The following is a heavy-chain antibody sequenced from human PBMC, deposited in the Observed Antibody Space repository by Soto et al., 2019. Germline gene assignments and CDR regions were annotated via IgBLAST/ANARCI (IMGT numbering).Heavy chain of an antibody. CDR2: IYPVDSDT. J-gene: IGHJ4*02. CDR3: ASGTSSGYYYAHY. D-gene: IGHD3-22*01. Sequence: GESLKISCKGSGYSFTNYWIGWVRQMPGKGLEWMGIIYPVDSDTRYSPSFQGQVTISADKSISTAYLQWSSLKASDTAMYYCASGTSSGYYYAHYWGQGTLVTVSS. CDR1: GYSFTNYW. V-gene: IGHV5-51*01.